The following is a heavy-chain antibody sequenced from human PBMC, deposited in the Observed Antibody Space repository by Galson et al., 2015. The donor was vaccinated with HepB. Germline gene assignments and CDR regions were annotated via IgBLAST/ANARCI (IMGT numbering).Heavy chain of an antibody. V-gene: IGHV3-74*01. J-gene: IGHJ4*02. CDR3: ARAYCGGDCYSDY. CDR2: INRDGSST. D-gene: IGHD2-21*02. CDR1: GFTFSSYW. Sequence: SLRLSCAASGFTFSSYWMHWVRQAPGKGLVWVSRINRDGSSTSYADSVKGRFTISRDNAKNTLYLQMNSLRAEDTAVYYCARAYCGGDCYSDYWGQGTLVTVSS.